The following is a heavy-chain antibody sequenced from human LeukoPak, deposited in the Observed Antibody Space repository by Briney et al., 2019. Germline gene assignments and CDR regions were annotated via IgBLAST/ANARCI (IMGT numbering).Heavy chain of an antibody. D-gene: IGHD2-2*01. CDR2: INHSGSI. J-gene: IGHJ6*03. V-gene: IGHV4-34*01. CDR1: RGFFSGYY. Sequence: SETLSLTCAVYRGFFSGYYWSWIRQPPGKGLEWIGEINHSGSINLKPSLKSRVTTSVDTSKNQFSVQQSSVTAADTCVCRCDRDTVVVVVPAAMSYYYMDVWGKGTTVTVSS. CDR3: DRDTVVVVVPAAMSYYYMDV.